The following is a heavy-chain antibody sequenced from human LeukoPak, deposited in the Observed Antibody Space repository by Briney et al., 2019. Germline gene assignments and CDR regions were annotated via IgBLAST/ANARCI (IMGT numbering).Heavy chain of an antibody. V-gene: IGHV3-48*01. CDR2: ISGSSSPI. CDR1: GFALSTYS. J-gene: IGHJ4*02. D-gene: IGHD2-21*02. CDR3: AKDFGVVVTAIPSY. Sequence: GGSLRLSCAASGFALSTYSMNWVRQAPGKGLEWVSYISGSSSPIYYADSVKGRFTISRDNSKNTLSLQMNSLRSEDTAVYYCAKDFGVVVTAIPSYWGQGTLVTVSS.